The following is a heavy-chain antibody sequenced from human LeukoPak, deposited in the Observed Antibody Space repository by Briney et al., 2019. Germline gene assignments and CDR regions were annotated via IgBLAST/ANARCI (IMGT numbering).Heavy chain of an antibody. J-gene: IGHJ4*02. Sequence: PSETLSLTCTVSGGSISSYYWSWIRQPPGKGLEWIGYIYYSGSTNYNPSLKSRVTISVDTSKNQFSLKLSSVTAADTAVYYCARGKSMVRGVIFSYFDYWGQGTLVTVSS. CDR2: IYYSGST. CDR1: GGSISSYY. D-gene: IGHD3-10*01. CDR3: ARGKSMVRGVIFSYFDY. V-gene: IGHV4-59*01.